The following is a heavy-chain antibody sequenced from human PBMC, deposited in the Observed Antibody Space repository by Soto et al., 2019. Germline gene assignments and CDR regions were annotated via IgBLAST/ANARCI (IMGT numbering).Heavy chain of an antibody. CDR1: GGSFSGYY. D-gene: IGHD2-15*01. CDR3: ARGRYCSGGSCYPYNWFDP. V-gene: IGHV4-34*01. Sequence: PSETLSLTCAVYGGSFSGYYWSWIRQPPGKGLEWIGEINHSGSTNYNPSLKSRVTISVDTSKNQFSLKLSSVTAADTAVYYCARGRYCSGGSCYPYNWFDPWGQGTLVTVSS. J-gene: IGHJ5*02. CDR2: INHSGST.